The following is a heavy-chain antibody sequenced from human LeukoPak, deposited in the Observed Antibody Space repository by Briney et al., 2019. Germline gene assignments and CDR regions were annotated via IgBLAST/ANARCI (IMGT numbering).Heavy chain of an antibody. Sequence: GGSLRLSCAASRFTFSSYAMIWVRQAPGKGLEWVSAITDSGGDTYYADSVKGRFTISRDNSQNTLYLQMNSLRAEDTAVYYCPKGSAAARPYYFDYWGQGILVTVSS. V-gene: IGHV3-23*01. J-gene: IGHJ4*02. D-gene: IGHD6-13*01. CDR3: PKGSAAARPYYFDY. CDR2: ITDSGGDT. CDR1: RFTFSSYA.